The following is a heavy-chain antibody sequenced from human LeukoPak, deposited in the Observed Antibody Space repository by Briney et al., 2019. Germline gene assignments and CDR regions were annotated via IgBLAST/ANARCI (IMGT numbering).Heavy chain of an antibody. Sequence: GRSLRLSCAASGFTFDDYAMHWVRQAPGKGLEWVSGISWNSGSIGYADSVKGRFTISRDNAKNSLYLQMNSLRAEDTALYYCAKGLYYYDSSGNTFDYWGQGTLVTVSS. CDR3: AKGLYYYDSSGNTFDY. D-gene: IGHD3-22*01. CDR2: ISWNSGSI. V-gene: IGHV3-9*01. J-gene: IGHJ4*02. CDR1: GFTFDDYA.